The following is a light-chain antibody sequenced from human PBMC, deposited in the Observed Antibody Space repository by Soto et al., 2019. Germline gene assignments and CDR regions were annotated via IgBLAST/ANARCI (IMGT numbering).Light chain of an antibody. V-gene: IGLV2-23*01. Sequence: QSALTQPASVSGSPGQSITISCTGTNSDVGSYNLVSWYQQHPGKAPKVMIYEGSKRPSGLSNRFSGSKSGNTASLTISGLQPEDEADYYCCSYAGRSTWVFGGGTKLTVL. CDR3: CSYAGRSTWV. J-gene: IGLJ3*02. CDR2: EGS. CDR1: NSDVGSYNL.